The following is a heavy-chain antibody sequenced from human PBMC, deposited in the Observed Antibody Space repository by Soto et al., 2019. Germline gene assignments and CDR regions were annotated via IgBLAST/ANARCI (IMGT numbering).Heavy chain of an antibody. D-gene: IGHD3-3*01. CDR3: ARDWGTYYDFWSGSAMDV. J-gene: IGHJ6*02. V-gene: IGHV1-69*06. Sequence: SVKVSCKASGGTFSSYAISWVRQAPGQGLEWMGGIIPIFGTANYAQKFQGRVTITADKSTSTAYMELSSLRSEDTAVYYCARDWGTYYDFWSGSAMDVCGQRTTVTVSS. CDR1: GGTFSSYA. CDR2: IIPIFGTA.